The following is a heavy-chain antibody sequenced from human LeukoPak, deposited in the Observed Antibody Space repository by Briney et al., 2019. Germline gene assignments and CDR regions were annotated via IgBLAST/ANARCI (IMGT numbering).Heavy chain of an antibody. J-gene: IGHJ4*02. Sequence: ASVKVSCKASGYTFTSYGISWVRQAPGQGLEWMGWISAYNGNTNYAQELQGRVTMTTDTSTSTAYMELRSPRSDDTAVYYCARASLDLRLGYWGQGTLVTVSS. D-gene: IGHD2-2*01. CDR3: ARASLDLRLGY. CDR2: ISAYNGNT. V-gene: IGHV1-18*01. CDR1: GYTFTSYG.